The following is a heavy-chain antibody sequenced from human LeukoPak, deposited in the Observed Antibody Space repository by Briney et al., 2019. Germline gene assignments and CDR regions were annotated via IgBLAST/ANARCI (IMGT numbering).Heavy chain of an antibody. CDR2: IRYDGSNK. CDR3: AIYRFGLLLDYYGMDV. CDR1: GFAFSSYG. D-gene: IGHD3-22*01. Sequence: GGSLRLSCAASGFAFSSYGMHWVRQAPGKGLEWVAFIRYDGSNKYYADSVKGRFTISRDNSKNTLYLQMNSLRAEDTAVYYCAIYRFGLLLDYYGMDVWGQGTTVTVSS. V-gene: IGHV3-30*02. J-gene: IGHJ6*02.